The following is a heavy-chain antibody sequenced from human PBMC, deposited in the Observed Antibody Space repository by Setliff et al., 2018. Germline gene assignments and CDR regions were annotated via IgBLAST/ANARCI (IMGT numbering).Heavy chain of an antibody. CDR1: GFTFSSYW. J-gene: IGHJ6*04. D-gene: IGHD3-22*01. V-gene: IGHV3-7*03. CDR2: IKQDGGEK. CDR3: AKALPPGQIGGYYYEMGSVHNCFLDV. Sequence: QPGGSLRLSCAASGFTFSSYWMSWVRQAPGKGLEWVANIKQDGGEKYYVGSVKGRFTISRDNANNLLYLHMSSLRAEDTAVYYCAKALPPGQIGGYYYEMGSVHNCFLDVWGKGTTVTVSS.